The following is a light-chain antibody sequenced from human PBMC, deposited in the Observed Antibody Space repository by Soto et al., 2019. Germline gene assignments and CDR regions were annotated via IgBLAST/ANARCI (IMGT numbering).Light chain of an antibody. J-gene: IGKJ5*01. CDR2: DTS. V-gene: IGKV3-15*01. CDR3: QQRGT. CDR1: ETVSSN. Sequence: EIVMTQSPATLSVSPGERATLSCRASETVSSNLAWYQHKPGQTPRLLIYDTSARATGVPARFSGSRSGTEFTLTINSLQSEDFAVYYCQQRGTFGQGTRLEIK.